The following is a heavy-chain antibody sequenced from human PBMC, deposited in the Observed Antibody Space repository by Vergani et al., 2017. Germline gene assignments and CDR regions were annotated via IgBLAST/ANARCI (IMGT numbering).Heavy chain of an antibody. CDR2: IYTSGST. V-gene: IGHV4-4*07. J-gene: IGHJ4*02. Sequence: QVQLQESGPGLVKPSETLSLPCTVSGGSISSYYWSWIRQPAGKGLEWIGRIYTSGSTNYNPSLKSRVTMSVDTSKNQFSLKLSSVTAADTAVYYCARIEYSSSWYNSGYFDYWGQGTLVTVSS. D-gene: IGHD6-13*01. CDR1: GGSISSYY. CDR3: ARIEYSSSWYNSGYFDY.